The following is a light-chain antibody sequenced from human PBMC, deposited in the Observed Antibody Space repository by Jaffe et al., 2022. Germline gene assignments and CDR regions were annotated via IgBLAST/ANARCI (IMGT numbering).Light chain of an antibody. CDR3: CSYAGSSTVDVV. Sequence: QSALTQPASVSGSPGQSITISCTGTSSDVGSYNLVSWYQQHPGKAPKLMIYEVSKRPSGVSNRFSGSKSGNTASLTISGLQAEDEADYYCCSYAGSSTVDVVFGGGTKLTVL. J-gene: IGLJ2*01. CDR1: SSDVGSYNL. CDR2: EVS. V-gene: IGLV2-23*02.